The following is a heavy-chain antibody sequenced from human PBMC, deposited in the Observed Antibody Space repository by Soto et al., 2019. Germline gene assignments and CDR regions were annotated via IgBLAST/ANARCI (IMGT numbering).Heavy chain of an antibody. D-gene: IGHD3-22*01. V-gene: IGHV3-11*01. CDR1: GFTFSDYY. J-gene: IGHJ4*02. Sequence: QVQLVESGGGLVKPGGSLRLSCAASGFTFSDYYMSWIRQAPGKGLEWVSYITGSGTTIYYADSVKGRFTISRDNAHKSMYLQMNSLIGEDTAVYYCGRDQSSAYDGPFDYRGQGTLVTVSS. CDR2: ITGSGTTI. CDR3: GRDQSSAYDGPFDY.